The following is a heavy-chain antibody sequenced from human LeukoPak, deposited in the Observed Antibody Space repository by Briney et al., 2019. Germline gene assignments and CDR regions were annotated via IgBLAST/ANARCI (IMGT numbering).Heavy chain of an antibody. CDR2: ISSSGSTI. CDR1: GFTFSDYY. J-gene: IGHJ4*02. CDR3: ARVSDSSDSYFDY. D-gene: IGHD3-22*01. Sequence: GGSLRLSCAASGFTFSDYYMSWIRQAPGKGLEWVSYISSSGSTIYYADSVKGRFTISRDNAKNSLYLQMNSLRAEDTAVYYCARVSDSSDSYFDYWGQGTLVTVSS. V-gene: IGHV3-11*04.